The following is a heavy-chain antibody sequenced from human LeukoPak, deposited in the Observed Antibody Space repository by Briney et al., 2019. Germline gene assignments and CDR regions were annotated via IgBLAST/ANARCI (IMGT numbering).Heavy chain of an antibody. D-gene: IGHD6-6*01. CDR1: GYTFTGYY. J-gene: IGHJ4*02. Sequence: ASVKVSCKASGYTFTGYYMHWVRQAPGQGLEWMGWINPNSGGTNYAQKFQGRVTMTRDTSISTAYMELSRLRSDDTAVYYCARVLNPGYSSSIDYWGQGTLVTVSS. CDR2: INPNSGGT. V-gene: IGHV1-2*02. CDR3: ARVLNPGYSSSIDY.